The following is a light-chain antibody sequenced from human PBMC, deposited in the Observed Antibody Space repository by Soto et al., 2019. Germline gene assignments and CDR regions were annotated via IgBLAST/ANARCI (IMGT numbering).Light chain of an antibody. CDR3: QSYDTGLSGVV. CDR1: TSNIGTRND. CDR2: GNT. Sequence: QSVLTQPPSVSGAPGQRVTISCTGSTSNIGTRNDVHWYQQLPGTAPKLLIYGNTNRPSGVPDRFSGSKSGTSASLAITGLQAEDEADYYCQSYDTGLSGVVFGGGTKLNVL. J-gene: IGLJ2*01. V-gene: IGLV1-40*01.